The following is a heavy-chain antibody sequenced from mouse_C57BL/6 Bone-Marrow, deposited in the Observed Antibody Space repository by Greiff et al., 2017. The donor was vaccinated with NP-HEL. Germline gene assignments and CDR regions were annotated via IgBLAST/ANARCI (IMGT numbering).Heavy chain of an antibody. J-gene: IGHJ3*01. V-gene: IGHV1-26*01. D-gene: IGHD2-4*01. CDR1: GYTFTDYY. CDR3: ARGLHGGFAY. CDR2: INPNNGGT. Sequence: VQLQQSGPELVKPGASVKISCKASGYTFTDYYMNWVKQSHGKSLEWIGDINPNNGGTSYNQKFKGKATLTVDKSSSTAYMELRSLPSEDSAVYYGARGLHGGFAYWGQGTLVTVSA.